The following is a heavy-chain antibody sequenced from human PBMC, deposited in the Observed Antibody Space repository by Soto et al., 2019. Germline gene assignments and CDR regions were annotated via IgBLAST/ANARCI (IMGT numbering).Heavy chain of an antibody. CDR1: GFTFSSYS. J-gene: IGHJ6*02. V-gene: IGHV3-48*02. D-gene: IGHD2-2*01. CDR3: ARDWGYQLVSNYYYGMDV. Sequence: PGGSLSLSCAASGFTFSSYSMNWVRQAPGKGLEWVSYISSSSSTIYYADSVKGRFTISRDNAKNSLYLQMNSLRDEDTAVYYCARDWGYQLVSNYYYGMDVWGQGTTVTVSS. CDR2: ISSSSSTI.